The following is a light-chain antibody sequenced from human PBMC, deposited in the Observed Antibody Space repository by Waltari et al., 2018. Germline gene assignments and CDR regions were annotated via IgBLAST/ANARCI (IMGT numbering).Light chain of an antibody. CDR2: WAS. CDR3: QEYFTTKYT. Sequence: DIVMTQSPDSLAVSLGERATINCKSSHGLLYSSNNKNYLAWYQQKAVQPPRLLIYWASTRASGVPDRFTVSGSGTDFTLTISSLQAEDVAVYYCQEYFTTKYTFGQGTKLETK. J-gene: IGKJ2*01. CDR1: HGLLYSSNNKNY. V-gene: IGKV4-1*01.